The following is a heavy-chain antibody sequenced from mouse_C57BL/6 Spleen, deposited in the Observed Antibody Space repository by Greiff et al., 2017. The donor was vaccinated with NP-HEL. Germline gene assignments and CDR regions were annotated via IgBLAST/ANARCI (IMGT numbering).Heavy chain of an antibody. J-gene: IGHJ2*01. D-gene: IGHD1-1*01. CDR1: GYAFTNYL. CDR3: ARSTTTVVYFDY. Sequence: VQLQQSGAELVRPGTSVQVSCKASGYAFTNYLIEWVKQRPGQGLEWIGVINPGSGGTNYNEKFKGKATLTADKSSSTAYMQLSSLTSEDSAVYFCARSTTTVVYFDYWGQGTTLTVSS. V-gene: IGHV1-54*01. CDR2: INPGSGGT.